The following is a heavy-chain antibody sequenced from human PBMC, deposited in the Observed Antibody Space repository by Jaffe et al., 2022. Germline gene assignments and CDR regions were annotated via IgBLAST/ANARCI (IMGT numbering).Heavy chain of an antibody. V-gene: IGHV3-9*01. CDR3: AKDIYGGGYCSGGSCLYAFDI. Sequence: EVQLVESGGGLVQPGRSLRLSCAASGFTFDDYAMHWVRQAPGKGLEWVSGISWNSGSIGYADSVKGRFTISRDNAKNSLYLQMNSLRAEDTALYYCAKDIYGGGYCSGGSCLYAFDIWGQGTMVTVSS. CDR2: ISWNSGSI. CDR1: GFTFDDYA. J-gene: IGHJ3*02. D-gene: IGHD2-15*01.